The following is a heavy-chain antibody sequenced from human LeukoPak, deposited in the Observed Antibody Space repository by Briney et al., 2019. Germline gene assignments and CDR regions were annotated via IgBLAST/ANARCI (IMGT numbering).Heavy chain of an antibody. CDR3: ARDDILTGYPTPFDY. D-gene: IGHD3-9*01. CDR2: IYYSGST. CDR1: GGSISSYY. J-gene: IGHJ4*02. Sequence: SETLSLTCTVSGGSISSYYWSWIRQPPGKGLEWIGYIYYSGSTNYNPSLKSRVTISVDTSKNQFSLKLSSVTAADTAVYYCARDDILTGYPTPFDYWGQGTLVTVSS. V-gene: IGHV4-59*12.